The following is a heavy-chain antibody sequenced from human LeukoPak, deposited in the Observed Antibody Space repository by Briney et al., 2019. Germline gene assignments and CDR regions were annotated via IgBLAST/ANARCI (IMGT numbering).Heavy chain of an antibody. Sequence: GGSLRLSCAASGFSFSSYWMNWVRQAPGKGLEWVASIKQDGSVKYYVDSVKGRFTISRDSAKNSLYLQMNSLRGEDTAVYYCARSSGWLLDYWGQGNLVTVS. CDR3: ARSSGWLLDY. CDR2: IKQDGSVK. J-gene: IGHJ4*02. D-gene: IGHD6-19*01. V-gene: IGHV3-7*05. CDR1: GFSFSSYW.